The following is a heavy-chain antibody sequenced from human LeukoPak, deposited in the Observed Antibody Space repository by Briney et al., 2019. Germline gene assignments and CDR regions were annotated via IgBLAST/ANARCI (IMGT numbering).Heavy chain of an antibody. Sequence: SETLSLTCAVHGGSFSGYYWSWIRQPPGKGLEWIGEINHSGSTNYNPSLKSRVTISVDTSKNQFSLKLSSVTAADTAVYYCARGVGLWVINWFDPWGQGTLVTVSS. CDR1: GGSFSGYY. V-gene: IGHV4-34*01. CDR2: INHSGST. J-gene: IGHJ5*02. CDR3: ARGVGLWVINWFDP. D-gene: IGHD3-10*01.